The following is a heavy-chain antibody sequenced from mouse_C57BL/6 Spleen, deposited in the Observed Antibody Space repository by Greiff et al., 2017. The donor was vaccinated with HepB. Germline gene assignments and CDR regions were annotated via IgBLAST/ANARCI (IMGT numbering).Heavy chain of an antibody. D-gene: IGHD2-10*02. CDR2: IDPEDGDT. V-gene: IGHV14-1*01. J-gene: IGHJ4*01. Sequence: EVKLQESGAELVRPGASVKLSCTASGFNIKDYYMHWVKQRPEQGLEWIGRIDPEDGDTEYAPKFQGKATMTADTSSNTAYLQLSSLTSEDTAVYYCTRWYGKGAMDYWGQGTSVTVSS. CDR1: GFNIKDYY. CDR3: TRWYGKGAMDY.